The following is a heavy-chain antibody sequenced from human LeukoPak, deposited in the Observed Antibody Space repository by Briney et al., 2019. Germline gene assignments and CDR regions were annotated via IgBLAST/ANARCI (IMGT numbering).Heavy chain of an antibody. Sequence: GGSLRLSCAASGFTFSSYAMNWVRQAPGKELEWVSAISGSGGSTYYADSVKGRFTISRDNSKNTLYLQMNSLRAEDTAVYYCAKAAYCGSTSCSNWFDPWGQGTLVTVSS. CDR2: ISGSGGST. CDR1: GFTFSSYA. V-gene: IGHV3-23*01. J-gene: IGHJ5*02. D-gene: IGHD2-2*01. CDR3: AKAAYCGSTSCSNWFDP.